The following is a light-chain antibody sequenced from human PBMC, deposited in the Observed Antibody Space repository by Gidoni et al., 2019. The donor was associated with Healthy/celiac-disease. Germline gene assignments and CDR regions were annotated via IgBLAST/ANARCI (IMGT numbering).Light chain of an antibody. CDR1: QSVSSN. CDR3: QQYNNWPPLT. V-gene: IGKV3-15*01. CDR2: GAS. J-gene: IGKJ4*01. Sequence: EIVMTQSPATLSVSPGERATRSCSASQSVSSNLAWYQHKPGQTPRLLIYGASTRATGIPARFSGSGSGTEFTLTISSLQSEDFAVYYCQQYNNWPPLTFGGGTQVEIK.